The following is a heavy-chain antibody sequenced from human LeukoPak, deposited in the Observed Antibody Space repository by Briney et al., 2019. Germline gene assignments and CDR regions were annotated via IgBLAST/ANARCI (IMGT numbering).Heavy chain of an antibody. CDR2: ITGSADSP. V-gene: IGHV3-23*01. Sequence: GGSLRLSCAASGFTFSSYAMSWVRQAPGKGLEWVSTITGSADSPNYADSVKGRFTISRDNSKNTLYPQMISLIAEDTAVYYCVVHSATSCYWGQGTLVTVSS. J-gene: IGHJ4*02. D-gene: IGHD1-26*01. CDR3: VVHSATSCY. CDR1: GFTFSSYA.